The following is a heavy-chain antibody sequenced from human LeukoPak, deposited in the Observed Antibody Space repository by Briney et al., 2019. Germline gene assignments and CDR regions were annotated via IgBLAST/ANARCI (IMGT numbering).Heavy chain of an antibody. D-gene: IGHD3-3*01. J-gene: IGHJ4*02. V-gene: IGHV4-39*01. CDR3: ARGPLSDGVGSYDFWSGGIDY. Sequence: SETLSLTCTVSGGSISSSSYYWGWIRQPPGKGLEWIRSIYYSGSTYYNPSLKSRVTISVDTSKNQFSLKLSSVTAADTAVYYCARGPLSDGVGSYDFWSGGIDYWGQGTLVTVSS. CDR2: IYYSGST. CDR1: GGSISSSSYY.